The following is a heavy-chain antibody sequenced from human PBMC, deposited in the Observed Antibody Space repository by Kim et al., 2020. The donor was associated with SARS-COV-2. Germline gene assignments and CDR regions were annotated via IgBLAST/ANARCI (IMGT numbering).Heavy chain of an antibody. J-gene: IGHJ2*01. V-gene: IGHV4-31*03. D-gene: IGHD2-15*01. CDR2: IYYSGST. CDR1: GGSISSGGYY. Sequence: SETLSLTCTVSGGSISSGGYYWSWIRQHPGKGLEWIGYIYYSGSTYYNPSLKSRVTISVDTSKNQFSLKLSSVTAADTAVYYCASGLGYCSGGSCRRHWYFDLWGRGTLVTVSS. CDR3: ASGLGYCSGGSCRRHWYFDL.